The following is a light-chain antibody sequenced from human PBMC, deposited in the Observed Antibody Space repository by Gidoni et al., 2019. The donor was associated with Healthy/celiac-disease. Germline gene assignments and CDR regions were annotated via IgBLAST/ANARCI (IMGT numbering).Light chain of an antibody. CDR2: GAS. CDR1: QSVSSN. CDR3: QQYNNWPPVT. J-gene: IGKJ1*01. Sequence: IVMTQSPATLSVSPGERATLSCRASQSVSSNLAWYQQKPGQAPRLLIYGASTRATGIPARFSGSGSGTEFTLTISSLQSEDFAVYYCQQYNNWPPVTLGQGTKVEIK. V-gene: IGKV3-15*01.